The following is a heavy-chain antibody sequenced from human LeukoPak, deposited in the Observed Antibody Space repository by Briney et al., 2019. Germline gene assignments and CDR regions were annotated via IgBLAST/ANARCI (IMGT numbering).Heavy chain of an antibody. V-gene: IGHV4-59*01. CDR2: IYYSGST. Sequence: SETLSLTCTVSGGSISSYYWSWIRQPPGKGLEWLGYIYYSGSTNYNPSLKSRVTISVDTSKNQFSLKLSSVTAADTAVYYCARECSSTSCYTGRGAGNWFDPWGQGTLVTVSS. CDR1: GGSISSYY. CDR3: ARECSSTSCYTGRGAGNWFDP. J-gene: IGHJ5*02. D-gene: IGHD2-2*02.